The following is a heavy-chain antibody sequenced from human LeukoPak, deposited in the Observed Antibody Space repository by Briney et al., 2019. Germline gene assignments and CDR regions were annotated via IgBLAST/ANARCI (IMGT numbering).Heavy chain of an antibody. V-gene: IGHV3-30-3*01. CDR1: GFTFSSYA. J-gene: IGHJ3*02. CDR2: ISYDGSNK. CDR3: ASYGEWELLNAFDI. D-gene: IGHD1-26*01. Sequence: PGRSVRLSCAASGFTFSSYAMHWVRQAPGKGLEWVAVISYDGSNKYYADSVKGRFTISRDNSKNTLYLQMNSLRAEDTAVYYCASYGEWELLNAFDIWGQGTMVTVSS.